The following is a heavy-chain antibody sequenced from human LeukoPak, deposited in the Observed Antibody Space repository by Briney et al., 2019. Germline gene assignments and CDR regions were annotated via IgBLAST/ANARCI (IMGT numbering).Heavy chain of an antibody. CDR3: AKDRGTTTVYFFDY. CDR2: ISGSGGST. Sequence: GGSLRLSCAASGFTFSSYGMSWVSQAPGKGLEWVSGISGSGGSTYFADSVKGRFTISRDNSKNTLYLQLNSLRSEDTAVYYCAKDRGTTTVYFFDYWGQGTLVTVSS. V-gene: IGHV3-23*01. J-gene: IGHJ4*02. CDR1: GFTFSSYG. D-gene: IGHD4-17*01.